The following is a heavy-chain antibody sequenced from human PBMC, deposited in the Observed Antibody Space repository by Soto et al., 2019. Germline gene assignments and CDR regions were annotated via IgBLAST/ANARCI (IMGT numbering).Heavy chain of an antibody. D-gene: IGHD2-15*01. J-gene: IGHJ6*03. V-gene: IGHV4-30-4*01. Sequence: PSETLSLTCTVSGGSITGEDNYWSWIRQPPGKGLEWIGYIYYSGSTYYNPSLKSRVTISVDTSKNQFSLNLSSVTAADTAVYYCATCKYYYYMDVWGKGTTVTVSS. CDR3: ATCKYYYYMDV. CDR2: IYYSGST. CDR1: GGSITGEDNY.